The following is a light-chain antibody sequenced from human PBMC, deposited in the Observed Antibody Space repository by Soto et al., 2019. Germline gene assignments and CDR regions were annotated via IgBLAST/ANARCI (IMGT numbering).Light chain of an antibody. J-gene: IGKJ1*01. V-gene: IGKV3-20*01. CDR3: QQYGSPPRA. CDR2: AAS. Sequence: EIVLSQSPGTLSVSPGEGVTLSCRASQSVSSIYVGWYQQKPGQAPRLLNYAASNSTTGVPDRFSGSGSGADLTLTITNLEPGDSEMYYCQQYGSPPRAFGPGTRVEIK. CDR1: QSVSSIY.